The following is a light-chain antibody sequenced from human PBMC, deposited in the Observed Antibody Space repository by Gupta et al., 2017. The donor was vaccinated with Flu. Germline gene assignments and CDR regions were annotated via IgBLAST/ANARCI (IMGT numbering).Light chain of an antibody. V-gene: IGKV3-11*01. J-gene: IGKJ4*01. CDR2: GAS. CDR3: QQRSDWLT. CDR1: QSISTY. Sequence: SAATLSLSPGERATLSCRASQSISTYLAWYQQKPGQTPRLLIYGASNRATGIPARFSGSGSGTDFTLTISSLEPEDFAVYYCQQRSDWLTFGGGTKVEI.